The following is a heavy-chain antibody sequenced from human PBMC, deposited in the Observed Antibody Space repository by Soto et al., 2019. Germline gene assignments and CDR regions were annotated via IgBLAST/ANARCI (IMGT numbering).Heavy chain of an antibody. V-gene: IGHV4-59*12. CDR2: IYYSGST. D-gene: IGHD6-19*01. Sequence: SETLSLTCTVSGGSISSYYWSWIRQPPGKGLEWIGYIYYSGSTNYNPSLKSRVTISVGTSKNQFSLKLNSMTAADTAVYYCATNIIAVAGPFDYWGQGTLVTVSS. J-gene: IGHJ4*02. CDR1: GGSISSYY. CDR3: ATNIIAVAGPFDY.